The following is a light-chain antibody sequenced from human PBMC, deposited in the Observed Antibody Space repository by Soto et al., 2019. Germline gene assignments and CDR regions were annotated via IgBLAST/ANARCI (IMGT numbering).Light chain of an antibody. CDR1: QNIYFN. CDR2: GAS. CDR3: LQRAAWPLT. V-gene: IGKV3-15*01. Sequence: DIVMTQSPATLSVSPGERATITCRASQNIYFNLAWYQQKPGQAPRLLIYGASIRATDIPARFSGSGSGTEFTLTISSLQSEDFGVYYCLQRAAWPLTFGPGTKVDIK. J-gene: IGKJ3*01.